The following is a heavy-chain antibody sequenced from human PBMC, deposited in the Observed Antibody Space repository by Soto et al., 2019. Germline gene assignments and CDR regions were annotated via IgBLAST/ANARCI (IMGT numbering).Heavy chain of an antibody. CDR1: GYTFTTYG. CDR3: ARDLFPSSGWYYFDY. V-gene: IGHV1-18*04. D-gene: IGHD6-19*01. CDR2: ISAYNAIT. Sequence: QVQLVQSGAEVKKPGASVKVSCKASGYTFTTYGISWVRQAPGQGLEWMGWISAYNAITNYAPKLQGRVTMTTDTSTSTAYMELRSLRSDDTAVFYCARDLFPSSGWYYFDYWGQGTLVTVSS. J-gene: IGHJ4*02.